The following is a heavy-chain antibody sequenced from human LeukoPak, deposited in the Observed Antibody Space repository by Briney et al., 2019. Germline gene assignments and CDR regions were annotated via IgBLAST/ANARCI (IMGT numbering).Heavy chain of an antibody. CDR1: GYSFTSCW. V-gene: IGHV5-51*01. J-gene: IGHJ5*02. D-gene: IGHD3-16*01. Sequence: GESLKISCQGAGYSFTSCWIGWVLRMPGKGLEWMGVIYPGDSDTRYNPSFQGQVTISADKSISTAYLQWSRLKAADTAMYYCARRRSGGWFDPWGQGTLVTVSS. CDR2: IYPGDSDT. CDR3: ARRRSGGWFDP.